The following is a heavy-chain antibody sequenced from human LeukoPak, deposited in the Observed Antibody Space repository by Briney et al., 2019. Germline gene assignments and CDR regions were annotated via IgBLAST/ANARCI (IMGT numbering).Heavy chain of an antibody. CDR1: SFTFSSYV. V-gene: IGHV3-30*03. Sequence: PGGSLRLSCGASSFTFSSYVMSWVRQAPGKGLEWVAVISYDGSNKYYADSVKGRFTISRDNSKNTLYLQMNSLRAEDTAVYYCARTRTDFVGYYFDYWGQGTLVTVSS. CDR2: ISYDGSNK. J-gene: IGHJ4*02. CDR3: ARTRTDFVGYYFDY. D-gene: IGHD3/OR15-3a*01.